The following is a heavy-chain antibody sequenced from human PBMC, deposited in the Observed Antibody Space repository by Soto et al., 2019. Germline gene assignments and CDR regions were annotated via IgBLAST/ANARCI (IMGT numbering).Heavy chain of an antibody. D-gene: IGHD3-3*01. CDR1: GGTFSSYA. CDR3: ASPYDFWSGLSYYYYGMDV. V-gene: IGHV1-69*06. J-gene: IGHJ6*02. Sequence: QVQLVQSGAEVKKPGSSVKVSCKASGGTFSSYAISWVRQAPGQGLEWMGGIIPIFGTANYAQKFQGRVTITADKSTSTAYMELSSLRSEDTAVYYCASPYDFWSGLSYYYYGMDVWDQGTTVTVSS. CDR2: IIPIFGTA.